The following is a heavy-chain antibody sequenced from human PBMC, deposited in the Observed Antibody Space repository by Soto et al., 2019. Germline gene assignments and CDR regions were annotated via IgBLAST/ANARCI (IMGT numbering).Heavy chain of an antibody. J-gene: IGHJ5*02. V-gene: IGHV4-59*01. CDR3: ATGRFSAMIRGVIMFDP. Sequence: SETLSLTCTVSGGSISSYYWNGIRKRPGKGLEWIGYIHYSGSTNYNPSLKSRVTISVDTSNNQFSLKLSSVTAADTAVYYCATGRFSAMIRGVIMFDPWGQGTLVTVSS. CDR1: GGSISSYY. D-gene: IGHD3-10*01. CDR2: IHYSGST.